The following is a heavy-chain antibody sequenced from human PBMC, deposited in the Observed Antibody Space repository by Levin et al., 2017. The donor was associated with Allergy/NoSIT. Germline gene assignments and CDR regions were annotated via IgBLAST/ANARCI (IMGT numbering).Heavy chain of an antibody. CDR1: GGSISSSSYY. V-gene: IGHV4-39*01. J-gene: IGHJ4*02. Sequence: PGGSLRLSCTVSGGSISSSSYYWVWIRQPPGQGLEWIGSIFYTGTTYYNPSLKSRVATSVATTKNHFSLKLSSGTASATAVYYCARLGQQVTWGQGALVTVSS. CDR2: IFYTGTT. CDR3: ARLGQQVT. D-gene: IGHD6-13*01.